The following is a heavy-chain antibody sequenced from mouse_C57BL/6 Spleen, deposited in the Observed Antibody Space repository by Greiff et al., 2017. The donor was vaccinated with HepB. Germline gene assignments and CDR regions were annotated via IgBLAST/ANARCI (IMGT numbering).Heavy chain of an antibody. V-gene: IGHV10-1*01. CDR3: VRQDYDVYWYFDV. CDR2: IRSKSNNYAT. D-gene: IGHD2-4*01. Sequence: EVKLVESGGGLVQPKGSLKLSCAASGFSFNTYAMNWVRQAPGKGLEWVARIRSKSNNYATYYADSVKDRFTISRDDSESMLYLQMNNLKTEDTAMYYCVRQDYDVYWYFDVWGTGTTVTVSS. J-gene: IGHJ1*03. CDR1: GFSFNTYA.